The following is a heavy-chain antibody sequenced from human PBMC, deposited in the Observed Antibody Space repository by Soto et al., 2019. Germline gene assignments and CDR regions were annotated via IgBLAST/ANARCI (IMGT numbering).Heavy chain of an antibody. CDR1: GGSISSSSYY. V-gene: IGHV4-39*01. D-gene: IGHD6-13*01. Sequence: PSETLSLTCTVSGGSISSSSYYWGWIRQPPGKGLEWIGSIYYSGSTYYNPSLKSRVTISVDTSKNQFSLKLSSVTAADTAVYYCATLRGWVSTPAGNWFDPWGQGTLVTVSS. J-gene: IGHJ5*02. CDR2: IYYSGST. CDR3: ATLRGWVSTPAGNWFDP.